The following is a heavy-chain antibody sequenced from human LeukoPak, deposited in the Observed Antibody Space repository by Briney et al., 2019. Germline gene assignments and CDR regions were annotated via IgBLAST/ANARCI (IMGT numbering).Heavy chain of an antibody. CDR2: IYSGGTT. D-gene: IGHD6-13*01. Sequence: GGSLRLSCAASGFTVNNNYMGWVRQAPGKGLEWVSVIYSGGTTYYANSVKGRFTISRDNSKNTLYFQMNSLRAEDTAVYYCAGEVGYRGHYLGQGTLVTVSS. J-gene: IGHJ4*02. CDR3: AGEVGYRGHY. V-gene: IGHV3-53*01. CDR1: GFTVNNNY.